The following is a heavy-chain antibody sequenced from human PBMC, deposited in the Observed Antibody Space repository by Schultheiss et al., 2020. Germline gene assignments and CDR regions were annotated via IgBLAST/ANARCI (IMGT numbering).Heavy chain of an antibody. CDR2: IWYDGSNK. CDR1: GFTFDDYA. CDR3: ARDSYYFDY. Sequence: GESLKISCAASGFTFDDYAMHCVRQAPGKGLEWVAVIWYDGSNKYYADSVKGRFIISRDNSKNTLYLQMNSLRAEDTAVYYCARDSYYFDYWGQGTLVTVSS. V-gene: IGHV3-33*08. J-gene: IGHJ4*02.